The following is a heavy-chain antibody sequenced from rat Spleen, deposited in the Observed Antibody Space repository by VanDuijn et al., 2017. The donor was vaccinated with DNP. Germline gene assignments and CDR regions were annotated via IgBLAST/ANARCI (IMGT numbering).Heavy chain of an antibody. J-gene: IGHJ2*01. V-gene: IGHV3-1*01. Sequence: EAQLHESGPGLVKPSQSLSLTCSVTGYSIMSSYRWNWIRKFPGTKMEYIGHISYSGSTNYNPSLKSRFSITRDTSKNQFFLQLNSVTTEDTATYYCARWSRYFDYWGQGVMVTVSS. CDR1: GYSIMSSY. CDR3: ARWSRYFDY. CDR2: ISYSGST.